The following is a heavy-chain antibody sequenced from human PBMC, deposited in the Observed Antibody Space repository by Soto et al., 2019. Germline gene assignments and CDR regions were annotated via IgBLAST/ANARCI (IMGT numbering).Heavy chain of an antibody. CDR1: GFSLTTSGVG. CDR2: IYWDDDK. V-gene: IGHV2-5*02. Sequence: QITLNESGPTQVKPRQTLTLTCTFSGFSLTTSGVGVGWIRQSPGKAPEWLALIYWDDDKRYSPSLKSRLTITKGTSKDQVVPTMADLDPADTATYYCAHRVLRTVFGLVTTTAIYFDFWGQGTPVAVSS. D-gene: IGHD3-3*01. J-gene: IGHJ4*02. CDR3: AHRVLRTVFGLVTTTAIYFDF.